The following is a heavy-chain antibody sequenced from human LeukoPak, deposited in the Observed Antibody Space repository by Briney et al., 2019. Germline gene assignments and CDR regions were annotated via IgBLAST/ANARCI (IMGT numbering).Heavy chain of an antibody. CDR3: ARDRVSSSLYFSPYFDY. V-gene: IGHV6-1*01. CDR1: GDSVSSNSAA. CDR2: TYYRSKWYN. Sequence: SQTLSLTCAISGDSVSSNSAAWNRIRQSPSRGLEWLGRTYYRSKWYNDYAVSVKSRITINPDTSKNQFSLQLNSVTPEDTAVYYCARDRVSSSLYFSPYFDYWGQGTLVTVSS. J-gene: IGHJ4*02. D-gene: IGHD6-13*01.